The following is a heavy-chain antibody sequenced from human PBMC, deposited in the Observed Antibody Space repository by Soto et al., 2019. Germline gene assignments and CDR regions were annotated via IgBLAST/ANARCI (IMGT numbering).Heavy chain of an antibody. D-gene: IGHD3-3*01. CDR2: INYRGST. V-gene: IGHV4-59*01. J-gene: IGHJ4*02. Sequence: QVQLQESGPGLVKPSETLSLTCTVSGGSISSYYWSWIRQPPGKGLEWIGYINYRGSTNHNPPHKSRFTIPLDPSKPLFSLNLTSVTAADPAVYYCSRDWTLDYWLQGTLVTFSS. CDR1: GGSISSYY. CDR3: SRDWTLDY.